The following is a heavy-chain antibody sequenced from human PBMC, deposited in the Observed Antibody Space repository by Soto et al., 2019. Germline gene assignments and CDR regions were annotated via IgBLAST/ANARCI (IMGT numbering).Heavy chain of an antibody. V-gene: IGHV4-30-2*01. D-gene: IGHD3-22*01. Sequence: SETLSLTCAVSGGSISSGGSSWSWIRQPPGKGLEWIGYIYQSGSTYYNPSLKSRVTISVDRSKNQFSLKLSSVTAADTAVYYCARGALVVWNWFEPWGQGTLVTVSS. CDR2: IYQSGST. CDR3: ARGALVVWNWFEP. CDR1: GGSISSGGSS. J-gene: IGHJ5*02.